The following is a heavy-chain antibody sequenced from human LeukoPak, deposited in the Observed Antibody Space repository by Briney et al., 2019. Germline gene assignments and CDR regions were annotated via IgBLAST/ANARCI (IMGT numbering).Heavy chain of an antibody. D-gene: IGHD6-13*01. CDR1: GVSFSRYG. Sequence: PGRSLRISSAASGVSFSRYGRHWVRPAPGKRLEWVAVISYDGSNKYYADSVKGRFTISRDNSKNTLYLQMNSLRAEDTAVYYCAKDLWTSAAAAPFDYWGQGTLVTVSS. V-gene: IGHV3-30*18. CDR3: AKDLWTSAAAAPFDY. CDR2: ISYDGSNK. J-gene: IGHJ4*02.